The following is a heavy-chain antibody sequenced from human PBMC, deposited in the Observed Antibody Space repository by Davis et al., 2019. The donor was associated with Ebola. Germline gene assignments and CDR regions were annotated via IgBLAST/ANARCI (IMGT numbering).Heavy chain of an antibody. CDR1: GFTFSSYW. CDR3: ASLAVAGSIDDY. Sequence: GVLKISCAASGFTFSSYWMSWVRQAPGKGLEWVAYISGGYTYYAESVKGRFTISRDNSKNTLYLQMNNLRVEDTALYYCASLAVAGSIDDYWGQGTLVTVSS. D-gene: IGHD6-19*01. J-gene: IGHJ4*02. V-gene: IGHV3-38*02. CDR2: ISGGYT.